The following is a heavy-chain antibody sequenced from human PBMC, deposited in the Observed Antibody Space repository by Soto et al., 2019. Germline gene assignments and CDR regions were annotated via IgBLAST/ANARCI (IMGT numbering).Heavy chain of an antibody. CDR2: ISAYDGKT. CDR1: GYNFNIYG. J-gene: IGHJ5*02. D-gene: IGHD6-6*01. V-gene: IGHV1-18*01. CDR3: AMDLHEYCTRYWFDP. Sequence: GASVKVSCKASGYNFNIYGINWVRQAPGQGLELMGWISAYDGKTTYAEKFQGRVTMTTDASTSTAYMELRSLRSDDTAVHYCAMDLHEYCTRYWFDPWGQGTLVTFS.